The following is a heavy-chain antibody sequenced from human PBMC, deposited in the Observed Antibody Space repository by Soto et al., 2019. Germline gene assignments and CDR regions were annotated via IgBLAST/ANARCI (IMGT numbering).Heavy chain of an antibody. CDR3: ARDLPPVDY. CDR1: GYTFSSYF. V-gene: IGHV1-18*01. CDR2: ISAYNGNT. Sequence: QVQLVQSGAEVKKPGASVKVSCKASGYTFSSYFISWVRQANGQGLEWMGWISAYNGNTNYAQNLQGRVTMTKDTSTSTAYMELRSRRSDDTAVYYCARDLPPVDYWGQGTLVTVSS. J-gene: IGHJ4*02.